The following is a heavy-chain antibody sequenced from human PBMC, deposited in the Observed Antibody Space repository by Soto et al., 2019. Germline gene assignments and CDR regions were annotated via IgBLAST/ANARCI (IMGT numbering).Heavy chain of an antibody. Sequence: GESLKISCQGSGYSFTSYWIRWVRQMPGKGLEWMGRTNYSPSFQGHVTISADKSISTAYLQWSSLKASDTAKYYCASLGFEYDTSTPYYNVLHYYGVDVWGQGTTVTVSS. CDR1: GYSFTSYW. J-gene: IGHJ6*02. CDR2: T. CDR3: ASLGFEYDTSTPYYNVLHYYGVDV. V-gene: IGHV5-10-1*01. D-gene: IGHD3-9*01.